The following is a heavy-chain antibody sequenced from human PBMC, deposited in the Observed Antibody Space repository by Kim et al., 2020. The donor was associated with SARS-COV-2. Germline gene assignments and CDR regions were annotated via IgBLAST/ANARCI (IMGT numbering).Heavy chain of an antibody. V-gene: IGHV3-9*01. D-gene: IGHD3-22*01. J-gene: IGHJ4*02. Sequence: SLKGRFTITTDNAKNSLYLQMNSLRAEDTALYYCAKAFTYYYDSSGYLFDYWGQGTLVTVSS. CDR3: AKAFTYYYDSSGYLFDY.